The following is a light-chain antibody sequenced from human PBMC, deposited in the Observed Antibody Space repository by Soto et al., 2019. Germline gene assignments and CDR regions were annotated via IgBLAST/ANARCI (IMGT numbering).Light chain of an antibody. Sequence: QSVLTQPPSASGTPGQRVTISCSGSSCNIGSNYVYWYQQFPGTAPKLLICRNNQRPSGVADRFSGSKSGTSASQAISGLRSEDEGDYYCATWDDSLGGPVFGGGTKLTVL. CDR3: ATWDDSLGGPV. CDR2: RNN. J-gene: IGLJ2*01. CDR1: SCNIGSNY. V-gene: IGLV1-47*01.